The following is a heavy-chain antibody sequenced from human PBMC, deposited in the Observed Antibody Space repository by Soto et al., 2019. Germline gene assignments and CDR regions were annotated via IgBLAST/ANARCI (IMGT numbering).Heavy chain of an antibody. J-gene: IGHJ4*02. CDR3: ARDQYSYFDY. CDR1: GGSIISNNHY. V-gene: IGHV4-39*07. D-gene: IGHD2-15*01. Sequence: SETLSLTYTVSGGSIISNNHYWGWIRQPPGKGLEWIGNIYYSGTTYYNPSLKSRVTMSVDTSKDQFSLKLSSVTVADTAVYYCARDQYSYFDYWGQGTLVTVSS. CDR2: IYYSGTT.